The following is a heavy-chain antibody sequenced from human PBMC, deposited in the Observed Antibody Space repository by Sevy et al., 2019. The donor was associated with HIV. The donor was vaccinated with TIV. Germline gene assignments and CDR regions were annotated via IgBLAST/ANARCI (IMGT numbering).Heavy chain of an antibody. D-gene: IGHD2-2*01. CDR3: AKDETAAVVVPAVKFDY. CDR2: ISGSGGST. Sequence: GGSLRLSCAASGFTFSSYAMSWVRQAPGKGLEWVSAISGSGGSTYYADSVKGRFTISRDNSKNTLYLQMNSLRAEDTAVYDCAKDETAAVVVPAVKFDYWGQGTLVTVSS. J-gene: IGHJ4*02. V-gene: IGHV3-23*01. CDR1: GFTFSSYA.